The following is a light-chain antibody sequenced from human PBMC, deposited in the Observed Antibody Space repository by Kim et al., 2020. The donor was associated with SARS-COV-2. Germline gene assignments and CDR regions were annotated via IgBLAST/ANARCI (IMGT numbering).Light chain of an antibody. J-gene: IGKJ5*01. Sequence: ATINCKSSQTVLYSSNNKNHLAWYQQKPGQPPKLLIYWASTRESGVPDRFSASESGTDFTLTISSLQAEDVAVYYCQQYYSSPITFGQGTRLEIK. CDR2: WAS. V-gene: IGKV4-1*01. CDR3: QQYYSSPIT. CDR1: QTVLYSSNNKNH.